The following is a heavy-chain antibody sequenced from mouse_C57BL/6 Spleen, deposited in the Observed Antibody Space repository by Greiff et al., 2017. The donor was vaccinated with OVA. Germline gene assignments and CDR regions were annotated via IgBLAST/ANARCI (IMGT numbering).Heavy chain of an antibody. CDR3: ARGGTTVVATGDD. CDR1: GSAFRSSW. D-gene: IGHD1-1*01. V-gene: IGHV1-82*01. Sequence: QVQLQQSGPELVKPGASVKISCKASGSAFRSSWMNWVKQRPGKGLEWIGRLYPGDGDTNYNGKFKGKATLTADKSSSTAYMPLSSLTSEDSAVYFCARGGTTVVATGDDWGQGTTRTVAS. J-gene: IGHJ2*01. CDR2: LYPGDGDT.